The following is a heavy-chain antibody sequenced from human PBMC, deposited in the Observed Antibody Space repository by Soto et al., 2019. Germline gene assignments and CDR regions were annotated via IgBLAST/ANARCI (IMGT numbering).Heavy chain of an antibody. CDR3: ARALAARPGNDFDY. D-gene: IGHD6-6*01. V-gene: IGHV4-34*01. CDR2: INHSGST. J-gene: IGHJ4*02. CDR1: GGSFSGYY. Sequence: PSETLSLTCAVYGGSFSGYYWSWIRQPPGKGLEWIGEINHSGSTNYNPSLKSRVTISVDTSKNQFSLKLSSVTAADTAVYYCARALAARPGNDFDYWGQGTLVTVSS.